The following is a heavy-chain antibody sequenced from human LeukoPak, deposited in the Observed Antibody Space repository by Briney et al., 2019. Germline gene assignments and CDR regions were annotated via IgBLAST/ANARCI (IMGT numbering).Heavy chain of an antibody. CDR3: AKSHASIWNVYDY. CDR1: GFTFSGYA. J-gene: IGHJ4*02. V-gene: IGHV3-23*01. D-gene: IGHD6-13*01. Sequence: TGGSLRLSSAASGFTFSGYAMSWVRLAPGEGLEEVSAITAGGDSTYYAESVKGRFTISRDNLKNMVFLQMSTLRAEDTAIYYCAKSHASIWNVYDYWGQGTLVTVSS. CDR2: ITAGGDST.